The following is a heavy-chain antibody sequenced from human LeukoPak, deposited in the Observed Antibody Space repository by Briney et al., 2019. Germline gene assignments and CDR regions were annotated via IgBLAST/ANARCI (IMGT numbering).Heavy chain of an antibody. CDR3: VRRAFGPRWQFLYEKKYYFDY. J-gene: IGHJ4*02. V-gene: IGHV4-34*01. D-gene: IGHD4-23*01. CDR2: INHSGSG. Sequence: SVTLSLTCAVYGGAFTDYYWSWIRQPPGKGLEWIGEINHSGSGNYNPSLKPRLMMSVDTSKSQISLRLTSVTAADTAVYYCVRRAFGPRWQFLYEKKYYFDYWARGTLVTVSS. CDR1: GGAFTDYY.